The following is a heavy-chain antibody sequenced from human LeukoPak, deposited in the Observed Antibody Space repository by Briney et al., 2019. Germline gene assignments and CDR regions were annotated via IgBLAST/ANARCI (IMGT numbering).Heavy chain of an antibody. CDR2: IIPIFGTA. V-gene: IGHV1-69*05. J-gene: IGHJ6*03. CDR3: ARGVKQWLAPYYMDV. D-gene: IGHD6-19*01. CDR1: GGTFSSHA. Sequence: ASVKVSCKASGGTFSSHAISWVRQARGQGLEWMGGIIPIFGTANHAQKCQGRVTITTDESTSTAYMELSSLRSEDTAVYYCARGVKQWLAPYYMDVWGKGTTVTVSS.